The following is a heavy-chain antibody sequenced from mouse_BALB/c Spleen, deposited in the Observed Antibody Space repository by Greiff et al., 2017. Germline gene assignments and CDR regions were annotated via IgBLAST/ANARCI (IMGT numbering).Heavy chain of an antibody. CDR2: IYPGSGST. D-gene: IGHD2-14*01. J-gene: IGHJ1*01. V-gene: IGHV1S22*01. CDR3: TRQDYRYEVFDV. CDR1: GYTFTSYW. Sequence: LQQSGSELVRPGASVKLSCKASGYTFTSYWMHWVKQRPGQGLEWIGNIYPGSGSTNYDEKFKSKATLTVDTSSSTAYMQLSSLTSEDSAVYYCTRQDYRYEVFDVWGAGTTVTVSS.